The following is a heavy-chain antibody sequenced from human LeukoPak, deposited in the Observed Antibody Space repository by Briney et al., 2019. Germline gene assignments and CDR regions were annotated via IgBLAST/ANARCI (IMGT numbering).Heavy chain of an antibody. Sequence: SETLSLTCAVYGRSFSGYYWSWIRQPPGKGLEWIGEINHSGSTNYNPSLKSRVTISVDTSKNQFSLKLSSVTAADTAVYYCARHPYHYYYGSGSYVFDYWGQGTLVTVSS. CDR1: GRSFSGYY. J-gene: IGHJ4*02. CDR2: INHSGST. D-gene: IGHD3-10*01. CDR3: ARHPYHYYYGSGSYVFDY. V-gene: IGHV4-34*01.